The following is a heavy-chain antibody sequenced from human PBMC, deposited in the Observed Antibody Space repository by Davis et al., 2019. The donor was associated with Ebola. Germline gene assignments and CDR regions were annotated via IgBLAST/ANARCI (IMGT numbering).Heavy chain of an antibody. CDR2: IIPILGPG. V-gene: IGHV1-69*06. D-gene: IGHD6-19*01. J-gene: IGHJ4*02. CDR3: AREGGYSSGWPYFDN. Sequence: AASVKVSCKASGYTFNIYYMYWVRQASGQGLEWMGGIIPILGPGNYGQKFQGRVTITADKSTSTAYMELSSLRYEDTAVYYCAREGGYSSGWPYFDNWGQGTLVTVSS. CDR1: GYTFNIYY.